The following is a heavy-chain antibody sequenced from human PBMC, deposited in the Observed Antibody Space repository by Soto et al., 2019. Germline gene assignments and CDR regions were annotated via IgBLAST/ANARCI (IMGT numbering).Heavy chain of an antibody. D-gene: IGHD3-16*01. CDR3: VTRSLRVAPT. CDR2: IDNGGNT. J-gene: IGHJ4*02. Sequence: SETLSLTCTVSGRTFSINADFWYLAWIRQPPGKGLEWIGSIDNGGNTYYNPPLKSRVIISADTSKYQFSLSPNSVTAADTAVYYCVTRSLRVAPTWGQGILVTVS. V-gene: IGHV4-39*01. CDR1: GRTFSINADF.